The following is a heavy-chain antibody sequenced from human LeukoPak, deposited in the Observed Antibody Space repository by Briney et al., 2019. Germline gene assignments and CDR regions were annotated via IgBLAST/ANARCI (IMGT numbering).Heavy chain of an antibody. D-gene: IGHD4-17*01. Sequence: GRSLRLSCAASGFTFDDYAMHWVRQAPGKGLEWVSGISWNSGSTGYADSVKGRFTISRDNAKNSLYLQMNSLRAEDTALYYCAKDSYGDYSFDYWGQGTLVTVSS. CDR1: GFTFDDYA. CDR2: ISWNSGST. CDR3: AKDSYGDYSFDY. J-gene: IGHJ4*02. V-gene: IGHV3-9*01.